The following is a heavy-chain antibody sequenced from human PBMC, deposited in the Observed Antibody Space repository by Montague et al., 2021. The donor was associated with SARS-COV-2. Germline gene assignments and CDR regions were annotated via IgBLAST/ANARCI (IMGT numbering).Heavy chain of an antibody. D-gene: IGHD1-26*01. Sequence: SLRLSCAASGFTSTSYGMAWVRQAPGKGLEWVSVITVSGAGTYYAESVEGRFTISRDHSRNTLFLQMNSLRAEDTAVYYCAKRGSYFFDYWGQGTLVTVSS. V-gene: IGHV3-23*01. CDR2: ITVSGAGT. CDR1: GFTSTSYG. CDR3: AKRGSYFFDY. J-gene: IGHJ4*02.